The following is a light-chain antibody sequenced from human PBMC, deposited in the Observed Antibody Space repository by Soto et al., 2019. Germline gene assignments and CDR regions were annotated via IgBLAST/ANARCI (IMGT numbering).Light chain of an antibody. CDR2: GAS. V-gene: IGKV3-20*01. CDR1: QSVSSSY. CDR3: QQYGSSPYT. J-gene: IGKJ2*01. Sequence: EIVLTQSPGTLSLSPGERATLSCRASQSVSSSYLAWYQQKPGQAPRLLIYGASSRATGIPDRFSGSGSGTDFTITINRLELEDFAMYYCQQYGSSPYTFGQGTKLEI.